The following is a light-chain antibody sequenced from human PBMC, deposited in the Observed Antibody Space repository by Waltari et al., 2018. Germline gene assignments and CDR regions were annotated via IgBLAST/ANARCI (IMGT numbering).Light chain of an antibody. CDR3: QVWDSRSDRA. V-gene: IGLV3-21*04. CDR2: VDN. CDR1: NIGRKS. Sequence: SYVLTQPPSVSVAPGKTATITCGGGNIGRKSVHWYQQKAGQAPVLGIYVDNERPSGTPERLSGSNAGDTATLTVSRVEGGDEADYYCQVWDSRSDRAFGGGTKLTVL. J-gene: IGLJ2*01.